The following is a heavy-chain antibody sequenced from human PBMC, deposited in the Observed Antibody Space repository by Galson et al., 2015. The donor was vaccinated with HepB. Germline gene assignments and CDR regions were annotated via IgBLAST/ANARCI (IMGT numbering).Heavy chain of an antibody. J-gene: IGHJ5*02. Sequence: SVKVSCKASDYTFSSYSITWVRQAPGQGLEWMGWISAYNRKTRYSQTFKGRVTMTKDTSTSTAYMELRRLRSDDTAVYYCARGALVVGVATTQNNWCDPGGQGTLVTVSS. V-gene: IGHV1-18*01. CDR3: ARGALVVGVATTQNNWCDP. CDR2: ISAYNRKT. D-gene: IGHD2-15*01. CDR1: DYTFSSYS.